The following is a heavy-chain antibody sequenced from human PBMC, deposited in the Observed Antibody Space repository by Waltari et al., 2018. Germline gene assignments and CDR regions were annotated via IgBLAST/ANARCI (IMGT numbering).Heavy chain of an antibody. CDR2: IYTGGDT. Sequence: EVQLVESGGGLIQPGGSLSLPCAVSGFTVRTNSMSWVRQAPGKGLEWVSVIYTGGDTYYADSVKGRFSISRDNSKNTLYLQMNSLRVEDTAIYYCARGWIGTTSLGHDGMDVWGQGTTVTVSS. D-gene: IGHD4-17*01. V-gene: IGHV3-53*01. CDR1: GFTVRTNS. CDR3: ARGWIGTTSLGHDGMDV. J-gene: IGHJ6*02.